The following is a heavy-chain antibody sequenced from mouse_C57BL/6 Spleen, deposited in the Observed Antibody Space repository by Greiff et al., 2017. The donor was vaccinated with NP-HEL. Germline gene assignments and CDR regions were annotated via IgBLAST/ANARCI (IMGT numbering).Heavy chain of an antibody. Sequence: EVQGVESGGGLVKPGGSLKLSCAASGFTFSDYGMHWVRQAPEKGLEWVAYISSGSSTIYYADTVKGRFTISRDNAKNTLFLQMTSLRSEDTAMYYCARANYCGSSHYWYFDVWGTGTTVTVSS. CDR2: ISSGSSTI. CDR3: ARANYCGSSHYWYFDV. CDR1: GFTFSDYG. J-gene: IGHJ1*03. V-gene: IGHV5-17*01. D-gene: IGHD1-1*01.